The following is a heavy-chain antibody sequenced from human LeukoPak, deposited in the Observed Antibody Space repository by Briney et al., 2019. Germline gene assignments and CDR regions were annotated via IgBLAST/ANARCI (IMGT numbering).Heavy chain of an antibody. V-gene: IGHV1-69*05. J-gene: IGHJ6*03. CDR2: IIPIFGTA. CDR1: GGTFSSYA. Sequence: ASVKVSCKASGGTFSSYAISWVRQAPGQGLEWMGGIIPIFGTANYAQKFQGRVTITTDESTSTAYMELSSLRSEDTAVYYCARGPLIPRILPRGRAGEPDYYYYYYMDVWGKGTTVTVSS. D-gene: IGHD2-8*01. CDR3: ARGPLIPRILPRGRAGEPDYYYYYYMDV.